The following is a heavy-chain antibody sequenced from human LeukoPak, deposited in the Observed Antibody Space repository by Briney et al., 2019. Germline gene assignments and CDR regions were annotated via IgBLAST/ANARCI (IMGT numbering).Heavy chain of an antibody. CDR1: GGTFSSYA. D-gene: IGHD1-26*01. J-gene: IGHJ5*02. Sequence: ASVKVSCKASGGTFSSYAISWVRQAPGQGLEWMGGIIPIFGTANYAQKFRGRVTITTDESTSTAYMELSSLRSEDTAVSYCARGDLVGATSWFDPWGQGTLVTVSS. CDR3: ARGDLVGATSWFDP. V-gene: IGHV1-69*05. CDR2: IIPIFGTA.